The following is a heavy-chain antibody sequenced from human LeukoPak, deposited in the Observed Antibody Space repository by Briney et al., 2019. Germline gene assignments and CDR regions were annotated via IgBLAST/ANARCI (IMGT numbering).Heavy chain of an antibody. CDR1: GYTFSTSG. CDR2: ISADSGIT. Sequence: ASVRVSCKAYGYTFSTSGISWVRRAPGQGLEWMGWISADSGITNYAQKFQGRVTMTTDTSTSTAYMELGSLTSDDTAVYYCARAVTYSGSCRNWGQGTLVTVSS. J-gene: IGHJ4*02. V-gene: IGHV1-18*01. D-gene: IGHD6-13*01. CDR3: ARAVTYSGSCRN.